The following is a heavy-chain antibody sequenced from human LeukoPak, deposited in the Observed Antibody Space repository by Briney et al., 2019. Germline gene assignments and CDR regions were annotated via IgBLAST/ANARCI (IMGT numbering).Heavy chain of an antibody. CDR1: GFTFSSYA. J-gene: IGHJ4*02. CDR3: ARTGAYYDILTGLYAFDY. CDR2: ISYDGGNK. V-gene: IGHV3-30-3*01. Sequence: GGSLRLSCAASGFTFSSYAMHWVRQAPGKGLEWVAVISYDGGNKYYADSVKGRFTISRDNSKNTLYLQMNSLRAEGTAVYYCARTGAYYDILTGLYAFDYWGQGTLVTVSS. D-gene: IGHD3-9*01.